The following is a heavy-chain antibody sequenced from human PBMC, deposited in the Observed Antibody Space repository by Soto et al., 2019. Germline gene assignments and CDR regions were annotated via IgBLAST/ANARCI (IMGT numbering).Heavy chain of an antibody. V-gene: IGHV1-24*01. CDR3: ATTVTIEMATYFDY. CDR1: GYTLTELS. D-gene: IGHD5-12*01. Sequence: ASVKVSCKVSGYTLTELSMHWVRQAPGKGLEWMGGFDPEDGETIYAQKFQGRVTVTEDTSTDTAYMELSSLRSEDTAVYYCATTVTIEMATYFDYWGQGTLVTVSS. J-gene: IGHJ4*02. CDR2: FDPEDGET.